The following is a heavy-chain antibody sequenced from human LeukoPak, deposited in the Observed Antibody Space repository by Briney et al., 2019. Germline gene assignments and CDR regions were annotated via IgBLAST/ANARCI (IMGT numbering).Heavy chain of an antibody. D-gene: IGHD3-22*01. Sequence: PGGTLRLSCAASGFTFSNYAMHWVRQAPGKGLEWVAVIRYDGSNKYYADSVKGRFTISRDNSKNTLYLQMNSLRAEDTAVYYCARDLADSSDSYVVFDYWGQGTLVTVSS. CDR3: ARDLADSSDSYVVFDY. J-gene: IGHJ4*02. CDR2: IRYDGSNK. CDR1: GFTFSNYA. V-gene: IGHV3-33*01.